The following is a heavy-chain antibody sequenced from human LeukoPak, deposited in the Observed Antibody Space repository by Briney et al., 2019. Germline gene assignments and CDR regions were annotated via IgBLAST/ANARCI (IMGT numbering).Heavy chain of an antibody. D-gene: IGHD5-18*01. Sequence: GGSLRLSCAASGITFTKAWMSWVRQAPGEGLEWVGRFNRRSDGETTDYAAPVKGRFTISTDDSKNTLYLQMSSLKSEDTAVYYCTTEGFTYGYHSLDSWGQGTPVTVSS. CDR2: FNRRSDGETT. CDR3: TTEGFTYGYHSLDS. V-gene: IGHV3-15*01. J-gene: IGHJ4*02. CDR1: GITFTKAW.